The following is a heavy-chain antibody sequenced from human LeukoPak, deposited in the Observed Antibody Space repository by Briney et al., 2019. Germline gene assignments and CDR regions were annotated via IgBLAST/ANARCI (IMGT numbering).Heavy chain of an antibody. CDR2: IYHFGDT. V-gene: IGHV4-38-2*02. CDR1: GYYVTDGYY. CDR3: ARIDKTQRLVLGVEQ. D-gene: IGHD6-13*01. J-gene: IGHJ1*01. Sequence: PSETLSLTCTVSGYYVTDGYYWGWIRQPPGKGLEWIGHIYHFGDTFYNPSLNTRVTLSVDTSQNQISLTLTSLTAADTATYYCARIDKTQRLVLGVEQWGQGTLVTVYS.